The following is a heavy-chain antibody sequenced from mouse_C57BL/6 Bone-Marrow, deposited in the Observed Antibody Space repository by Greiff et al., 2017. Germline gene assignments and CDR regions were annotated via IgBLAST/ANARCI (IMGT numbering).Heavy chain of an antibody. CDR1: GYAFSSYW. CDR2: IYPGDGDT. V-gene: IGHV1-82*01. D-gene: IGHD2-3*01. Sequence: QVQLQQSGPELVKPGASVKISCKASGYAFSSYWMNWVKQRPGQGLEWIGRIYPGDGDTNYNGKFKGKATLTADKSSSTAYMQLSSLTSEDSAVDFCARCRGYYVRYFDVWGTGTTVTVSS. J-gene: IGHJ1*03. CDR3: ARCRGYYVRYFDV.